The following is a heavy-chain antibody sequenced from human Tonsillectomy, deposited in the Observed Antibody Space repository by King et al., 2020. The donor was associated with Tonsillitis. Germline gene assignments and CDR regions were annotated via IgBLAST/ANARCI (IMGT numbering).Heavy chain of an antibody. CDR1: GFTFSNFA. V-gene: IGHV3-23*04. CDR2: ISGSGGST. D-gene: IGHD3-3*01. J-gene: IGHJ4*02. CDR3: AKDIDFGVIIVNFDY. Sequence: VQLVESGGGLVQPGGSLRLSCAASGFTFSNFAMSWVRQAPGKGLEWVSAISGSGGSTHYADSVKGRFTISRDNSKSTLYLQMNSLRAEDTAVYYCAKDIDFGVIIVNFDYWGQGTLVTVSS.